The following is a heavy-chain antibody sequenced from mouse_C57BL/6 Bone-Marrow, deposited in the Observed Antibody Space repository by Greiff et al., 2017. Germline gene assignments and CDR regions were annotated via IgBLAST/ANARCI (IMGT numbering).Heavy chain of an antibody. CDR2: IRNKANNHAT. Sequence: EVKLVESGGGLVQPGGSMKLSCAASGFTFSDAWMDWVRQSPEKGLEWVAEIRNKANNHATYYAESVKGRFTISRDDSKSSVYLQMNSLRAEDTGIYYCTYGRGTYWYFDVWGTGTTVTVSS. CDR3: TYGRGTYWYFDV. D-gene: IGHD2-1*01. J-gene: IGHJ1*03. CDR1: GFTFSDAW. V-gene: IGHV6-6*01.